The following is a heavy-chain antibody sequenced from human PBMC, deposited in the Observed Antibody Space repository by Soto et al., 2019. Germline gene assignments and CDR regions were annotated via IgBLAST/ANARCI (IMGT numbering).Heavy chain of an antibody. D-gene: IGHD6-19*01. J-gene: IGHJ5*02. CDR1: GFTFSSYA. Sequence: AGGSLRLSCAASGFTFSSYAMSWVRQAPGKGLEWVSAISGSGGSTYYADSVKGRFTISRDNSKNTLYLQMNSLRAEDTAVYYCAKDHYRQWLVERSQNWFDPWGQGTLVTVSS. V-gene: IGHV3-23*01. CDR3: AKDHYRQWLVERSQNWFDP. CDR2: ISGSGGST.